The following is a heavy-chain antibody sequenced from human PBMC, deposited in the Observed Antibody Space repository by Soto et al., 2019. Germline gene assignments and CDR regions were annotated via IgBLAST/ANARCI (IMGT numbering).Heavy chain of an antibody. CDR1: GYSFTSFW. J-gene: IGHJ4*02. CDR3: ARGGITIFDY. D-gene: IGHD3-9*01. CDR2: INPGDSDT. V-gene: IGHV5-51*01. Sequence: PGESLKISCKGSGYSFTSFWIAWVRQMPGKGLEWMGIINPGDSDTRYSPSLQGQVTMSADKSINTAYLQWSSLKASDTAMYYCARGGITIFDYLGQVTLVTVSS.